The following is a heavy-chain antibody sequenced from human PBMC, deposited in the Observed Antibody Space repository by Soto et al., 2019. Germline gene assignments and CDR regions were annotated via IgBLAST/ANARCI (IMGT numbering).Heavy chain of an antibody. D-gene: IGHD1-26*01. CDR1: GGTFGSYS. J-gene: IGHJ5*02. CDR3: VRMRKTGGARNWYDP. V-gene: IGHV1-69*01. Sequence: QVHLVQSGAEVKRPGSSVKVSCKTSGGTFGSYSIDWVRQAPGQGLEWMGGLIPIYGTPKYSQKFQGRVSITADASSTTAYMELTSLTSGDTAQYFCVRMRKTGGARNWYDPWGQGTLVIVSS. CDR2: LIPIYGTP.